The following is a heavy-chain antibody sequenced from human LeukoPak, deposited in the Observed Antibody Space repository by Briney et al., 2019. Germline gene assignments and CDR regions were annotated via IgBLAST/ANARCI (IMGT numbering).Heavy chain of an antibody. Sequence: PGGSLRLSCAASGFTFSSYSMNWVRQAPGKGLEWVSSISSSSSYIYYADSVKGRFTISRDNAKNSLYLQVNSLRAEDTAVYYCARENLNGLDVWGQGTTVTVSS. CDR3: ARENLNGLDV. J-gene: IGHJ6*02. CDR1: GFTFSSYS. CDR2: ISSSSSYI. V-gene: IGHV3-21*01.